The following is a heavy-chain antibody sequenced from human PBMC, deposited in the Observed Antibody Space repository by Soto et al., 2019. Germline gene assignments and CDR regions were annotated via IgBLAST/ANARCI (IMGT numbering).Heavy chain of an antibody. CDR2: IWYDGGNK. J-gene: IGHJ4*02. D-gene: IGHD6-19*01. CDR3: ARSYSSAWYLFDY. CDR1: GFTFGSHG. Sequence: QVQLVESGGGVVQPGRSLRLSCAASGFTFGSHGMHWVRQAPGKGLEWVSLIWYDGGNKYYADSVKGRFTISRDNSKNTLYLQMNSRSAEDTAVYYCARSYSSAWYLFDYWGQGTLVTVSS. V-gene: IGHV3-33*01.